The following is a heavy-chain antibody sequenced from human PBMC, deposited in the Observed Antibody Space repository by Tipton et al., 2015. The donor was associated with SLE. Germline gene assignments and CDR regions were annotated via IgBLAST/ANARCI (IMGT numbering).Heavy chain of an antibody. CDR3: ARGPGSKSGEAFDI. CDR2: IYPSMST. Sequence: TLSLTCTVSGVSLSSAIYYWTWIRQPAGQGLEWIGRIYPSMSTNYNPSLKSQVAMSIDPSQNQFSLKLSSVAAADTAVYYCARGPGSKSGEAFDIWGQGTVVTVSS. D-gene: IGHD1-26*01. J-gene: IGHJ3*02. V-gene: IGHV4-61*02. CDR1: GVSLSSAIYY.